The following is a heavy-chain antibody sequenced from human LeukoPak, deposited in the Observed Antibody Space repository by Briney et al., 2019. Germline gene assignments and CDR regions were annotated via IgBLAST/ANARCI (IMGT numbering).Heavy chain of an antibody. CDR1: GFIFSNYA. D-gene: IGHD3-9*01. CDR3: AKGKSLTCFDN. J-gene: IGHJ5*02. V-gene: IGHV3-23*01. CDR2: ISSGGGST. Sequence: GGSLRLSCAASGFIFSNYAMTWVRQAPGKGLEWVSSISSGGGSTYYADSAKGRFTISRDNSKNTLSLQMDSLRAEDTAIYYCAKGKSLTCFDNWGQGALVTVSS.